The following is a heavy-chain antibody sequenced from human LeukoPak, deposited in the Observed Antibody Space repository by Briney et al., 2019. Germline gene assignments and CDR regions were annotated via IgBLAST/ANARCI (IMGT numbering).Heavy chain of an antibody. CDR1: GFTFSSYG. Sequence: GGSLRLSCAASGFTFSSYGVHWVRQAPGKGLERVGRIKSKTDGGTTDYAAPVKGRFTISRDDSKNTLYLQMNSLKTEDTAVYYCTTPEPFMITLHAFDIWGQGTMVTVSS. J-gene: IGHJ3*02. D-gene: IGHD3-16*01. CDR2: IKSKTDGGTT. CDR3: TTPEPFMITLHAFDI. V-gene: IGHV3-15*01.